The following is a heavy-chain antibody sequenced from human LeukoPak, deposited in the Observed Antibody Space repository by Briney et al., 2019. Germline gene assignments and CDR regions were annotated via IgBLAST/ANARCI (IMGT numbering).Heavy chain of an antibody. V-gene: IGHV1-69*06. Sequence: SVKVSCTASGDTFSSYAISWVRQAPGQGLEWMGWITPIFGTANYAQKFQGRVTITGDKSSSTAYMELSSLRSEDMALYCCAREGLWFGELLYYFDNWGQGTLVTVSS. CDR1: GDTFSSYA. CDR2: ITPIFGTA. CDR3: AREGLWFGELLYYFDN. D-gene: IGHD3-10*01. J-gene: IGHJ4*02.